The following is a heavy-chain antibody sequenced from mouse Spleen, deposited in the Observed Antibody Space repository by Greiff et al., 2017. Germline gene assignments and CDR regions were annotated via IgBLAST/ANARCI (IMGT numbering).Heavy chain of an antibody. D-gene: IGHD1-1*01. V-gene: IGHV1-9*01. J-gene: IGHJ4*01. CDR2: ILPGSGST. Sequence: VQLQQSGAELMKPGASVKISCKATGYTFSSYWIEWVKQRPGHGLEWIGEILPGSGSTNYNEKFKGKATFTADTSSNTAYMQLSSLTSEDSAVYYCTTIYYAMDYWGQGTSVTVSS. CDR3: TTIYYAMDY. CDR1: GYTFSSYW.